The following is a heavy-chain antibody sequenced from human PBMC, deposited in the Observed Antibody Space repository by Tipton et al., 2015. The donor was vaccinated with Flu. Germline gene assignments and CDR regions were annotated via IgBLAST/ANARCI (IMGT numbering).Heavy chain of an antibody. CDR1: GYSIRSGYC. Sequence: TLSLTCTVSGYSIRSGYCWGWVRRPPGKGLEGIGNICPGSPYYNPSLRSRVTMSIARSNVQFSLRLTSVTAADTAVYFCARRTFSNYVSEPKNWFDLWGQGTLVTVSS. V-gene: IGHV4-38-2*02. CDR3: ARRTFSNYVSEPKNWFDL. CDR2: ICPGSP. J-gene: IGHJ5*02. D-gene: IGHD4-11*01.